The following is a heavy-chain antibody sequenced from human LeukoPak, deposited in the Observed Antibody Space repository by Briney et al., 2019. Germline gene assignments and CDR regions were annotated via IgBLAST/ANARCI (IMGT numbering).Heavy chain of an antibody. V-gene: IGHV1-2*06. Sequence: ASVKASCKASGYTFTGYYMHWVRQAPGQGLEWMGRINPNSGGTNYAQKFQGRVTMTRDTSISTAYMELSRLRSDDTAVYYCARVESGWGMTTNYWGQGTLVTVSS. D-gene: IGHD4-17*01. CDR1: GYTFTGYY. CDR3: ARVESGWGMTTNY. CDR2: INPNSGGT. J-gene: IGHJ4*02.